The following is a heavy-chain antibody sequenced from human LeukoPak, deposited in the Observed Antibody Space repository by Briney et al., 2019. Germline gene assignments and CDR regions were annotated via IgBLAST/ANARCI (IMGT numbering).Heavy chain of an antibody. CDR3: ATAGYSSGWYPFDY. J-gene: IGHJ4*02. D-gene: IGHD6-19*01. CDR2: FDPEDGET. Sequence: EASVKVSCKVSGYTLTELSMHWVRQAPGKGLEWMGGFDPEDGETIYAQKFQGRVTMTEDTSTDTAYMELSSLRSEDTAVYYCATAGYSSGWYPFDYGGQGTLVTVSS. CDR1: GYTLTELS. V-gene: IGHV1-24*01.